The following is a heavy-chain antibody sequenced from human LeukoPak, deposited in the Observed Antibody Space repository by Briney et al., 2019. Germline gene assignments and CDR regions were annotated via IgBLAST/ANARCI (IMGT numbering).Heavy chain of an antibody. V-gene: IGHV3-7*01. CDR1: RFTFSNYW. J-gene: IGHJ4*02. CDR2: INQDGSKK. CDR3: AKWGPYCVGDYCPALDS. D-gene: IGHD2-21*02. Sequence: GGSLRLSCVASRFTFSNYWMSWVRQAPGKGLEWVANINQDGSKKRYVDSMEGRFTISRDNAKESLYLQLNSLRVEDTAAYYCAKWGPYCVGDYCPALDSWGQGNLVTVSS.